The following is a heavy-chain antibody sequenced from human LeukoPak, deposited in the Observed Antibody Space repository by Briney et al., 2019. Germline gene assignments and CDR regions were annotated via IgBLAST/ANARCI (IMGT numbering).Heavy chain of an antibody. V-gene: IGHV4-61*01. Sequence: SETLSLTCTVSGGSLSSSSYYWSWIRQPPGKGLEWIGYIYYSGSTNYNPSLKSRVTISVDTSKNQFSLKLSSVTAADTAVYYCARAGAKYYYDTSGYYSTAFDIWGQGTMVTVSS. CDR3: ARAGAKYYYDTSGYYSTAFDI. J-gene: IGHJ3*02. CDR1: GGSLSSSSYY. CDR2: IYYSGST. D-gene: IGHD3-22*01.